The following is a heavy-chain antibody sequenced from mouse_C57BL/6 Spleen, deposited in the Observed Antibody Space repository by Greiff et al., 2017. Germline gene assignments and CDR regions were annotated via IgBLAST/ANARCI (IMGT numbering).Heavy chain of an antibody. J-gene: IGHJ2*01. Sequence: QVQLQQPGAELVKPGASVKLSCKASGYTFTSYWMHWVKQRPGQGLEWIGMIHPNSGSTNYNEKFKSKATLTVDKSSSTAYMQLSSLTSEDSAVYYCARRGDYYGSSYAVYFDYWGQGTTLTVSS. CDR3: ARRGDYYGSSYAVYFDY. CDR1: GYTFTSYW. D-gene: IGHD1-1*01. CDR2: IHPNSGST. V-gene: IGHV1-64*01.